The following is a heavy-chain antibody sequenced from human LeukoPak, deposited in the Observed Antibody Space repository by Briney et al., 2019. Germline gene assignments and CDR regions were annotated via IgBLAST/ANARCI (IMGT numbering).Heavy chain of an antibody. Sequence: ASVKVSFKASGYTFTSYDINWVRQATGQGLEWMGWMNPNSGNTGYAQKFQGRVTMTRNTSISTAYMELSSLRSEDTAVYYCARGRVAVAGDFDYWGQGTLVTVSS. J-gene: IGHJ4*02. CDR1: GYTFTSYD. CDR3: ARGRVAVAGDFDY. V-gene: IGHV1-8*01. CDR2: MNPNSGNT. D-gene: IGHD6-19*01.